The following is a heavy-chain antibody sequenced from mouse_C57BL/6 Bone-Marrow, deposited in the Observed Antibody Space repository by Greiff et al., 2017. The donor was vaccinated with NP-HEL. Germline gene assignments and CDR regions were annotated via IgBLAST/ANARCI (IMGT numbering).Heavy chain of an antibody. J-gene: IGHJ4*01. Sequence: VKLQESGAELARPGASVKLSCTASGYTFTSYGISWVKQRTGQGLEWIGEIYPRSGNTYYNEKFKGKATLTADKSSSTAYMELRSLTSEDSAVYFCARGDECKFFYYGLDYWGQGTSVTVSS. CDR3: ARGDECKFFYYGLDY. V-gene: IGHV1-81*01. CDR2: IYPRSGNT. CDR1: GYTFTSYG.